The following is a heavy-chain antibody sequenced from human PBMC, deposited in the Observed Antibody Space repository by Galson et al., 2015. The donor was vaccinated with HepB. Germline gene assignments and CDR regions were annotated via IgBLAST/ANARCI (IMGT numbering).Heavy chain of an antibody. CDR3: ARDFGFIAVAGTEIDY. CDR1: GYTFTGYY. CDR2: INPNSGGT. D-gene: IGHD6-19*01. J-gene: IGHJ4*02. V-gene: IGHV1-2*02. Sequence: SVKVSCKASGYTFTGYYMHWVRQAPGQGLEWMGWINPNSGGTNYAQKFQGRVTMTRDTSISTAYMELSRLRSDDTAVYYCARDFGFIAVAGTEIDYWGQGTLVTVSS.